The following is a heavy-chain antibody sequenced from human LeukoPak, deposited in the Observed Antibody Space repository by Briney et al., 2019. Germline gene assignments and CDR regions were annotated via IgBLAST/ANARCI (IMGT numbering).Heavy chain of an antibody. J-gene: IGHJ4*02. CDR3: AREYDILTGGFYY. D-gene: IGHD3-9*01. CDR1: GFTFSAYS. Sequence: GGSLRLSCAASGFTFSAYSMNWIRQAPGKGLEWVSSISSSPTYIYYADSMKGRFTISRDNAKNSLYLQMNSLRDEDTAVYYCAREYDILTGGFYYWGQGTLVIVSS. CDR2: ISSSPTYI. V-gene: IGHV3-21*06.